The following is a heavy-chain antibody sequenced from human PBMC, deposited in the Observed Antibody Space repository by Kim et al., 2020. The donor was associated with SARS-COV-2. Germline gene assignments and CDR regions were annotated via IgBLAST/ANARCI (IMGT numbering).Heavy chain of an antibody. D-gene: IGHD4-17*01. V-gene: IGHV3-23*01. J-gene: IGHJ4*02. CDR1: GFTFSAYA. CDR2: INFSGSRA. CDR3: AKNLDGDGDVFDY. Sequence: GGSLRLSCAASGFTFSAYAMSWVRQAPGKGLEWVSSINFSGSRAYYADSVRGRFTISRDNSKNTLHLQMNSLRAEDTAVYFCAKNLDGDGDVFDYWGQGILVTVSS.